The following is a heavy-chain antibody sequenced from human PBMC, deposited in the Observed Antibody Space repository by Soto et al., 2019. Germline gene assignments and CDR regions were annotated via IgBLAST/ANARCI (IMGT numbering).Heavy chain of an antibody. J-gene: IGHJ4*02. CDR1: GFTFNAFG. CDR2: VSSDGNIQ. Sequence: QVQLVESGGGLVQPGGSLRLSCVASGFTFNAFGMHWVRQAPGKGLDWVAVVSSDGNIQYYADSVKGRFTISRDNSKNTFYLQLNSLRADDSGVYYCAKEPSIAAIYFDYWGQGTLVTVSS. D-gene: IGHD6-25*01. V-gene: IGHV3-30*18. CDR3: AKEPSIAAIYFDY.